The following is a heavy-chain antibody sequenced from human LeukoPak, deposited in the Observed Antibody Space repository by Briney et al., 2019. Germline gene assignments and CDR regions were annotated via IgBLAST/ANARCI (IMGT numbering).Heavy chain of an antibody. CDR3: ARDSTTYYDFWSGYHPKPFDY. Sequence: GASVKVSCKASGYTFTTYYMHWVRQAPGQGREGMGMVDPRGGSTSYAQKFQGRVTITRDTSTSTVNMELSSLRSEDTAVYYCARDSTTYYDFWSGYHPKPFDYWGQGTLVTVSS. D-gene: IGHD3-3*01. J-gene: IGHJ4*02. CDR2: VDPRGGST. V-gene: IGHV1-46*01. CDR1: GYTFTTYY.